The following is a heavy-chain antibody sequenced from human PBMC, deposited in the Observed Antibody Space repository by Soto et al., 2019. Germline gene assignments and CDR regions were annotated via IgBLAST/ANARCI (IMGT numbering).Heavy chain of an antibody. CDR1: GFTFSSYG. CDR2: ISYDGSNK. V-gene: IGHV3-30*18. D-gene: IGHD3-9*01. Sequence: PGGSLRLSCAASGFTFSSYGMHWVRQAPGKGLEWVAVISYDGSNKYYADSVKGRFTISRDNSKNTLYLQMNSLRAEDTAVYYCAKGFDWLSPVDYWGQGTPVTVSS. CDR3: AKGFDWLSPVDY. J-gene: IGHJ4*02.